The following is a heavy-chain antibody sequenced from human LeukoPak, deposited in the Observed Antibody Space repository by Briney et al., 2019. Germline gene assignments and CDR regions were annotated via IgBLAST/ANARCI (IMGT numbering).Heavy chain of an antibody. D-gene: IGHD6-13*01. CDR2: IYYSGST. V-gene: IGHV4-39*01. Sequence: SETLSLTCTVSGSSISSSSYYWGWIRQPPGKGLEWIGSIYYSGSTYYNPSLKSRVTISVDTSKNQFSLKLSSVTAADTAVYYCARHEGSSLVHDYWGQGTLVTVSS. J-gene: IGHJ4*02. CDR1: GSSISSSSYY. CDR3: ARHEGSSLVHDY.